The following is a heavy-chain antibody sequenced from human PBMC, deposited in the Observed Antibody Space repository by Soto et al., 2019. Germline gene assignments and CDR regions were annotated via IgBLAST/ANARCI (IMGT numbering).Heavy chain of an antibody. CDR3: ARDPCITRGTDY. CDR2: INAGNGNT. CDR1: GYTFTSYA. V-gene: IGHV1-3*01. D-gene: IGHD3-10*01. Sequence: QVQLVQSGAEVKKPGSSVKVSCKASGYTFTSYAMHWVRPAPGQRLEWMGWINAGNGNTKYSQKFQGRVTVTRDTSASTGYMELSSLRSEDTAVYYCARDPCITRGTDYWGQGTLVTVSS. J-gene: IGHJ4*02.